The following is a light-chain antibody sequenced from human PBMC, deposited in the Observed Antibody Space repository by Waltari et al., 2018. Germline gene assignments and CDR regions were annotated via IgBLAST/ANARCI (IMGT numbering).Light chain of an antibody. V-gene: IGKV3-20*01. CDR3: QHYVRLPAT. CDR2: GAS. Sequence: EIVLTQSPGTLSLSPGERATLSCRASQSVGRSLAWYQQKPGQAPRLLIYGASNRAAGIPDRFSGRGSGTDFSLTISRLEPEDFVVYYCQHYVRLPATFGQGTKVEIK. CDR1: QSVGRS. J-gene: IGKJ1*01.